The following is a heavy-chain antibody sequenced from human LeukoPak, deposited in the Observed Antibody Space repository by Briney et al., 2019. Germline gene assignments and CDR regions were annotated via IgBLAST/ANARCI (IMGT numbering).Heavy chain of an antibody. J-gene: IGHJ6*02. V-gene: IGHV4-31*03. CDR2: IYYSGST. CDR1: GGSISSGGYY. CDR3: ASADQRNYDFWSGYYSEYGMDV. D-gene: IGHD3-3*01. Sequence: SETLSLTCTVSGGSISSGGYYWSWIRQHPGKGLEWIGYIYYSGSTYYNPSLKSRATISVDTSKNLFSLKLSSVTAADTAVYYCASADQRNYDFWSGYYSEYGMDVWGQGTTVTVSS.